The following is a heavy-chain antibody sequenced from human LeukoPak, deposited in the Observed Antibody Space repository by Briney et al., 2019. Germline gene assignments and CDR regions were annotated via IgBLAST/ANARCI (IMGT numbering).Heavy chain of an antibody. J-gene: IGHJ6*03. D-gene: IGHD3-10*01. CDR3: ARDRVTMIRGVRILDYYYYYMDV. CDR1: GFTFSSYW. V-gene: IGHV3-7*01. CDR2: IKQDGSEK. Sequence: GGSLRLPCAASGFTFSSYWMSWVRQAPGKGLEWVANIKQDGSEKYFVDSVKGRFTISRDNAKNSLYLQMNSLRVEDTAVYYCARDRVTMIRGVRILDYYYYYMDVWGKGTTVTISS.